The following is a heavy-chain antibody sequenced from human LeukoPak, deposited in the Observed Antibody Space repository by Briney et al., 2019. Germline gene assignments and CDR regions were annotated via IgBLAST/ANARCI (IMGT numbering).Heavy chain of an antibody. V-gene: IGHV3-30-3*01. CDR1: GFTFSSYA. D-gene: IGHD3-22*01. CDR2: ISYDGSNK. CDR3: ARGRITMIVVVDY. J-gene: IGHJ4*02. Sequence: PGGSLRLSCAASGFTFSSYAMHWVRQAPGKGLEWVAVISYDGSNKYYADSVKSRFTISRDNSKNTLYLQMNSLRAEDTAVYYCARGRITMIVVVDYWGQGTLVTVSS.